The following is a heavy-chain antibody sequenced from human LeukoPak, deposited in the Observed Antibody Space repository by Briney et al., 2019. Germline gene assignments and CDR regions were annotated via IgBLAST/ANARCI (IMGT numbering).Heavy chain of an antibody. Sequence: QSGGSLRLSCAASGFTFSTYSMNWVRQAPGKGLEWVSYISSSSSTIYYADSVKGRFTISRDNAKNSLYPQMNSLRAEDTAVYYCARGSTYYDSSGQVPFDYWGQRTLVTVSS. CDR1: GFTFSTYS. CDR3: ARGSTYYDSSGQVPFDY. CDR2: ISSSSSTI. V-gene: IGHV3-48*01. J-gene: IGHJ4*02. D-gene: IGHD3-22*01.